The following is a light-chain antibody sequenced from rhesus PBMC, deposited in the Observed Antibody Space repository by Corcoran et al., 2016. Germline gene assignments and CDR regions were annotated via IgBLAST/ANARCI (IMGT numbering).Light chain of an antibody. V-gene: IGKV1-25*01. Sequence: DIQMIQSPSSLSASVGDRVTITCRASQGISSYLAWYQQKPGKVPKLLIYKASIFQSGVPLRLSGNGSGTDFTLTISNLQPEDFATYYCQQRNSYPLTFGGGTTVEIK. CDR3: QQRNSYPLT. CDR1: QGISSY. J-gene: IGKJ4*01. CDR2: KAS.